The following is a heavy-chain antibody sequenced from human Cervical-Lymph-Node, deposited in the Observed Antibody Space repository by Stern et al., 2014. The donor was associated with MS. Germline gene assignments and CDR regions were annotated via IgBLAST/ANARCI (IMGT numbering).Heavy chain of an antibody. J-gene: IGHJ6*02. CDR2: ILPLFGTT. D-gene: IGHD2-21*02. CDR1: GGTFSSYG. CDR3: ARDGDFGSNYGMDV. V-gene: IGHV1-69*06. Sequence: VHLVESGAELKKPGSSVKVSCKASGGTFSSYGISWVRQAPGQGLEWMGGILPLFGTTNYARRCQGRVTITADISTSTAYMELSSLRSEDTAVYYCARDGDFGSNYGMDVWGQGTTVTVSS.